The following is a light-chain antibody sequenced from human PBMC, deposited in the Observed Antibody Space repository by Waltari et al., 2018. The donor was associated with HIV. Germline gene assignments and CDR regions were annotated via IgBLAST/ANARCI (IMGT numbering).Light chain of an antibody. J-gene: IGLJ2*01. CDR3: SSYAGINTLI. Sequence: QSALTQPPSASGSPGQSVTISCTGTSSDIGAYTFVSWYQHHPGKAPKPLVYGVLKRPSGVPDRFSVSKSDNTASLTVSGLQAEDEADYYCSSYAGINTLIFGGGTKLTVL. CDR2: GVL. V-gene: IGLV2-8*01. CDR1: SSDIGAYTF.